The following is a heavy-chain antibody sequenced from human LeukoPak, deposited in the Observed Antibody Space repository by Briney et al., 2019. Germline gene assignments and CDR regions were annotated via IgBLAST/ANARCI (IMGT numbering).Heavy chain of an antibody. CDR2: IIPIFGTA. D-gene: IGHD6-19*01. V-gene: IGHV1-69*13. CDR3: ARDGGIAVAFDY. J-gene: IGHJ4*02. Sequence: ASVKVSCKASGYTFTSYDINWVRQAPGQGLEWMGGIIPIFGTANYAQKFQGRVTITADESTSTAYMELSSLRSEDTAVYYCARDGGIAVAFDYWGQGTLVTVSS. CDR1: GYTFTSYD.